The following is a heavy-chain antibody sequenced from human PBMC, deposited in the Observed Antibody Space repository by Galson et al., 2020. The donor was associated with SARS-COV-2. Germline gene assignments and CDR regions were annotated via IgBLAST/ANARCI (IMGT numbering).Heavy chain of an antibody. Sequence: ASVKVSCKASGYIFTAYYIHWVRQAPGQGLEWMGWINPNSGGTNYAQTFQGRVTMTRDTSITTAYMELSSLRFDDTAVYYCAILKVDVVAPLMGCWGQGTLVTVSS. J-gene: IGHJ4*02. CDR2: INPNSGGT. D-gene: IGHD5-12*01. CDR3: AILKVDVVAPLMGC. CDR1: GYIFTAYY. V-gene: IGHV1-2*02.